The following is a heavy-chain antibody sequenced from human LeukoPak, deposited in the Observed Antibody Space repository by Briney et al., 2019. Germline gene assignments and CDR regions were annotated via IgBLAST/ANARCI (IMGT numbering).Heavy chain of an antibody. V-gene: IGHV6-1*01. CDR2: TYYSSKWYS. D-gene: IGHD3-3*01. Sequence: TSQSLSLTCAISGDSVSSNSAAWNWLRQSPSRDLESLGRTYYSSKWYSDYTVSMNGRITINPDTSKNQFSLQLNSVTPEDTAVYYCAREGFGGYYDFWSGYFYWGEGIVVTVSA. CDR3: AREGFGGYYDFWSGYFY. J-gene: IGHJ4*02. CDR1: GDSVSSNSAA.